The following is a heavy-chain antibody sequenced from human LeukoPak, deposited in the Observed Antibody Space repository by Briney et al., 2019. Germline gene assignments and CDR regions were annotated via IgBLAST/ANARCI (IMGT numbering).Heavy chain of an antibody. D-gene: IGHD5-12*01. Sequence: PGGSLRLSCAASGFTFSSYGMSWVRRAPGNGPECISGISGSGGNTYYADSVKGRFTISRDNSQNTLYLQMNTLRAEDTAVYYCAKVVSGYHFDYWGQGTLVTVSS. CDR2: ISGSGGNT. V-gene: IGHV3-23*01. J-gene: IGHJ4*02. CDR3: AKVVSGYHFDY. CDR1: GFTFSSYG.